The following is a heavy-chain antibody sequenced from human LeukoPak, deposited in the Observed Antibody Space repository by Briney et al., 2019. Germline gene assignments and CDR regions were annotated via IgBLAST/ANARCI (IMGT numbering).Heavy chain of an antibody. CDR2: IYYSGNT. D-gene: IGHD3-10*02. CDR3: ARSTGSTMFIDY. V-gene: IGHV4-59*01. J-gene: IGHJ4*02. Sequence: SETLSLTCTVSGGSLSPYYWSWIRQPPGQGLEGLGYIYYSGNTEYKPSLKSRVAMSVDTSKNQFSLRLSSVTAADTAVYYCARSTGSTMFIDYWGQGTLVTVSS. CDR1: GGSLSPYY.